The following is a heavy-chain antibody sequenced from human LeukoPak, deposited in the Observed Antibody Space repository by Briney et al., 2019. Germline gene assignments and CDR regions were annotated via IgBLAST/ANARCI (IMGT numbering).Heavy chain of an antibody. CDR3: AKNTVGETIGRDAYDI. V-gene: IGHV3-23*01. D-gene: IGHD1-26*01. CDR2: ITGGGITA. Sequence: GGSLRLSCAVSGFTFRSYAMSWVRQAPGKGLEWVASITGGGITAYYADSVKGRFTISRDNSKNTLYLQMNSLRVEDTAVYYCAKNTVGETIGRDAYDIWGHGTLGAVSS. J-gene: IGHJ3*02. CDR1: GFTFRSYA.